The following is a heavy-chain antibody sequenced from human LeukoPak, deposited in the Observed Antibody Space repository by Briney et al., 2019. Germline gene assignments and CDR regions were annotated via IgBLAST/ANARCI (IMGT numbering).Heavy chain of an antibody. J-gene: IGHJ4*02. D-gene: IGHD3-3*02. CDR3: AREGHFLYFDY. Sequence: PGGSLRLSCAASGFSFSGYRMNWVRQAPGKGLEWVAVISYDGSNKYYADSVKGRFTISRDNSKNTLYLQMNSLRAEDTAVYYCAREGHFLYFDYWGQGTLVTVSS. V-gene: IGHV3-30*03. CDR2: ISYDGSNK. CDR1: GFSFSGYR.